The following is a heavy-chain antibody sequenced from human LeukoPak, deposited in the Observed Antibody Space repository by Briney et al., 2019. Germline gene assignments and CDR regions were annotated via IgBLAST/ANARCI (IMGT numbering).Heavy chain of an antibody. J-gene: IGHJ4*02. D-gene: IGHD3-9*01. CDR2: ISGSATYI. CDR3: ATADLTGYYGGDY. CDR1: AFTFSNYN. Sequence: GGSLRLSCAASAFTFSNYNMIWVRQAPGKGLEWVSSISGSATYIYYADSVKGRFTISRDDAKHSLFLQMNSLRAEDTAVYYCATADLTGYYGGDYWGQGTLVTVSS. V-gene: IGHV3-21*01.